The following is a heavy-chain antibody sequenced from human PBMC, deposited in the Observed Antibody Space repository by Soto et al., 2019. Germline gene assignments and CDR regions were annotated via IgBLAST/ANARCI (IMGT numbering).Heavy chain of an antibody. CDR1: GGSISSGGYS. J-gene: IGHJ4*02. CDR2: IYHSGST. CDR3: AIEGNSYGYFYFDY. D-gene: IGHD5-18*01. Sequence: PSETLSLTCAVSGGSISSGGYSWSWIRQPPGKGLEWIGYIYHSGSTYYNPSLKSRVTISVDRSKNQFSLKLSSVTAADTAVYYCAIEGNSYGYFYFDYWGQGTLVTVSS. V-gene: IGHV4-30-2*01.